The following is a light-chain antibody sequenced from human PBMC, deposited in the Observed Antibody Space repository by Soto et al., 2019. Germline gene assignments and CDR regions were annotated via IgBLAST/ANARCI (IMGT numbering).Light chain of an antibody. CDR2: SAS. CDR3: QQYGNSPYT. CDR1: QSVTTY. V-gene: IGKV3-20*01. Sequence: EIELTQSPATLSLSPGERVTLSCRASQSVTTYLAWYQQKPGQAPRLLIHSASSRATGIPDRFSGSGSGTDFTLTISRLEPEDFAVYYCQQYGNSPYTFGQGTKVDIK. J-gene: IGKJ2*01.